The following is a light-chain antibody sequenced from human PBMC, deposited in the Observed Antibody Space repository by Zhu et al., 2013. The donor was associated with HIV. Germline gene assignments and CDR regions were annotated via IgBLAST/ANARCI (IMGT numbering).Light chain of an antibody. Sequence: EIVLTQSPDTLSLSPGERATLSCRASQSVNSYLAWYQQRPGQAPRLLVYDASNRATGVPARFSGSGSGTDFALTISRLEPEDFAVYYCQQYGNSPRTFGQGTKVEIK. CDR3: QQYGNSPRT. CDR2: DAS. CDR1: QSVNSY. J-gene: IGKJ1*01. V-gene: IGKV3-11*01.